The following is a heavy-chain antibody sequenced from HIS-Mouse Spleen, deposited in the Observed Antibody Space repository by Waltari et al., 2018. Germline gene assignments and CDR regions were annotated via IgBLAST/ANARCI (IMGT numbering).Heavy chain of an antibody. CDR2: FDPEDGET. Sequence: QVQLVQSGAEVKKPGASVKVSCKVSGSTLPELSMHWVPQAPGKGLEWMGGFDPEDGETIYAQKFQGRVTMTEDTSTDTAYMELSSLRSEDTAVYYCATALLLWFGGDAFDIWGQGTMVTVSS. CDR1: GSTLPELS. CDR3: ATALLLWFGGDAFDI. V-gene: IGHV1-24*01. J-gene: IGHJ3*02. D-gene: IGHD3-10*01.